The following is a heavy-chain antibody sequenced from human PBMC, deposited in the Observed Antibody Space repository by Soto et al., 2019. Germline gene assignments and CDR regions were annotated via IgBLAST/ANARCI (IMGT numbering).Heavy chain of an antibody. D-gene: IGHD6-19*01. Sequence: PGESLKISCKGSGYSFTNYWIAWVRQMPGKGLEWMGIIYPGDSDTRYSPSFQGQVTISADKSLSTAYLQWSSLKASDTAIYYCARLHSSAWSNDHWGQGTLVTVSS. CDR2: IYPGDSDT. CDR3: ARLHSSAWSNDH. V-gene: IGHV5-51*01. CDR1: GYSFTNYW. J-gene: IGHJ4*02.